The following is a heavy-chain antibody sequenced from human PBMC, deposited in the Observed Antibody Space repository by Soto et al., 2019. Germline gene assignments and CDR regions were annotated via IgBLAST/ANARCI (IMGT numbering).Heavy chain of an antibody. J-gene: IGHJ4*02. CDR1: GYSFTSYW. V-gene: IGHV5-51*01. CDR2: IYPGDSDT. Sequence: GESLKISCKGSGYSFTSYWIGWVRQMPGKGLEWMGIIYPGDSDTRYSPSFQGQVTISADKSISTAYLQWSSLKASDTAMYYCASSSPGGLLKPAGFDYWGQGTLVTVSS. CDR3: ASSSPGGLLKPAGFDY. D-gene: IGHD6-6*01.